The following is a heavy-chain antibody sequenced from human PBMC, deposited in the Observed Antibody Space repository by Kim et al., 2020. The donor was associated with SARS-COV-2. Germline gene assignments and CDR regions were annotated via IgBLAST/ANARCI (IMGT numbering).Heavy chain of an antibody. CDR3: ARGPQP. J-gene: IGHJ5*02. CDR1: GFTFSSHW. V-gene: IGHV3-7*03. CDR2: INPDGSLI. Sequence: GGSLRLSCAASGFTFSSHWMSWVRQAPGKGLEFVANINPDGSLIYHVDSVKGRFTISRDNVKNSLYLQMNSLIAEDTAVYYCARGPQPWGRGTLVTVSS.